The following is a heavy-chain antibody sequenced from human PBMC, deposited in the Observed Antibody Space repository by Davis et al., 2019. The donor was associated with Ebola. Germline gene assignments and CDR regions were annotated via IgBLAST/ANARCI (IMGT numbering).Heavy chain of an antibody. Sequence: GESLKISCAASGFPFGNFWMHWVRQVPGKGLEWVSRINSVGTTTNYADAVKGRFTMSRDNSKNTLYLEMTSLRGDDTAVYFCGRDTMGIDSWGQGTLVTVSS. CDR1: GFPFGNFW. J-gene: IGHJ4*02. V-gene: IGHV3-74*01. CDR3: GRDTMGIDS. D-gene: IGHD7-27*01. CDR2: INSVGTTT.